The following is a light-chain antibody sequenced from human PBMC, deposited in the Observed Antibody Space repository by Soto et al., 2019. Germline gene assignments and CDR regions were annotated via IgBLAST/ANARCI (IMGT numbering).Light chain of an antibody. Sequence: QSVLTQPASVSGSPGQSITISCTGTSSDVGGYNYVSWYQHHPGKAPKLMIYDVSNRLSGVSNRFSGSKSGNTASLTISGLHAEDEADYYCSSYTSGSTPHWVFGGGTKVTVL. J-gene: IGLJ3*02. CDR3: SSYTSGSTPHWV. CDR1: SSDVGGYNY. CDR2: DVS. V-gene: IGLV2-14*03.